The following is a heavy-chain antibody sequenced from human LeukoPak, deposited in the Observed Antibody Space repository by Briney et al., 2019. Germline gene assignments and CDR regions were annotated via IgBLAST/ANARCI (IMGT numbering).Heavy chain of an antibody. D-gene: IGHD3-22*01. J-gene: IGHJ4*02. CDR1: GFTFSSSA. Sequence: GGSVRLSCAASGFTFSSSAMNWVRQAPGKGLEWVSNFNASGGTTYYADSVKGRFTISRDNSKNTLYLQMNSLRAEDTAVYYCAKRSSGYSFDYWGQGRLVIVSS. CDR2: FNASGGTT. CDR3: AKRSSGYSFDY. V-gene: IGHV3-23*01.